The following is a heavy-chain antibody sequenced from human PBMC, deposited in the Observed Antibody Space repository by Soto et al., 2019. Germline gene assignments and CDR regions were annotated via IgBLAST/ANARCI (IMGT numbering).Heavy chain of an antibody. Sequence: ASETLSLTCTVSGDSISSDGYHWSWIRQSPGEGLEWIGYIYNGGRTFYRPSLESRINMSLDATKNSYSLRLTSVTAADTAVYYCARAPVGMDSINFFDHWGQGILVTVSS. CDR3: ARAPVGMDSINFFDH. CDR1: GDSISSDGYH. V-gene: IGHV4-30-4*01. CDR2: IYNGGRT. D-gene: IGHD2-8*01. J-gene: IGHJ4*02.